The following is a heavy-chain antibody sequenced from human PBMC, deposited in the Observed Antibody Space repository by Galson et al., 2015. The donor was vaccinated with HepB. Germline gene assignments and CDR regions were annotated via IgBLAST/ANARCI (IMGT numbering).Heavy chain of an antibody. CDR2: ISAGGT. Sequence: SLRLSCAASTFIFSTYSMNWVRQAPGKGLEWVSTISAGGTYYAESVKGRITISRDNSKSTVYLQMNSLRVDDTAKYYCVKGLFHLDYWGQGALVTVSS. J-gene: IGHJ4*02. V-gene: IGHV3-23*01. CDR3: VKGLFHLDY. CDR1: TFIFSTYS.